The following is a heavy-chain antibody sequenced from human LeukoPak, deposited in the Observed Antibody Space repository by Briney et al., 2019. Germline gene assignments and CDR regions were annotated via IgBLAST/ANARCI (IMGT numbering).Heavy chain of an antibody. CDR2: INHSGST. V-gene: IGHV4-34*01. Sequence: KPSETLSLTCAVYGGSFSGYYWSWIRQPPGKGLEWIGEINHSGSTNYNPSLKSRVTISVDTSKNQFSLKLSSVTAADTAVYYCAGGSARPGRYYYYGMDVWGQGTTVTVSS. CDR3: AGGSARPGRYYYYGMDV. CDR1: GGSFSGYY. J-gene: IGHJ6*02. D-gene: IGHD6-6*01.